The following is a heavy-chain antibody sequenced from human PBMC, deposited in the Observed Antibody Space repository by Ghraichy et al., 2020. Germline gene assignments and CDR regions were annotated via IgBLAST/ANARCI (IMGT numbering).Heavy chain of an antibody. CDR2: INHSGST. J-gene: IGHJ4*02. V-gene: IGHV4-34*01. CDR3: ARLSSLTITMVRGVIAY. Sequence: SETLSLTCAVYGGSFSGYYWSWIRQPPGKGLEWIGEINHSGSTNYNPSLKSRVTISVDTSKNQFSLKLSSVTAADTAVYYCARLSSLTITMVRGVIAYWGQGTLVTVSS. D-gene: IGHD3-10*01. CDR1: GGSFSGYY.